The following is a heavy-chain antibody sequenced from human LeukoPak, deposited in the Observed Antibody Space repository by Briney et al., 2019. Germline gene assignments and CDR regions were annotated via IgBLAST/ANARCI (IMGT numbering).Heavy chain of an antibody. V-gene: IGHV6-1*01. J-gene: IGHJ3*02. CDR3: ARDPGASYYYDSSGPRRHDSFDI. CDR2: TYYRSKWYN. CDR1: GDSVSSNSAA. Sequence: SQTLSLTCAISGDSVSSNSAAWNWIRQSPSRGLEWLGRTYYRSKWYNDYAVSVKSRITVNPDTSKNQFSLQLNSVTPEDTAVYYCARDPGASYYYDSSGPRRHDSFDIWGQGTMVTVSS. D-gene: IGHD3-22*01.